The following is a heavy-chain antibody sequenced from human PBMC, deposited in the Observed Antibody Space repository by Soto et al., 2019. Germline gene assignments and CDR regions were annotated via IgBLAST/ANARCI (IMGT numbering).Heavy chain of an antibody. CDR1: GFTFSSYA. Sequence: GGSLRLSCAASGFTFSSYAMSWVRQAPGKGLEWVSAISGSGGSTYYADSVKGRFTISRDNSKNTLYLQMNSLRAEDTAVYYCAKVALEWLFPGHYYYYMDVWGKGTTVTVSS. J-gene: IGHJ6*03. V-gene: IGHV3-23*01. D-gene: IGHD3-3*01. CDR3: AKVALEWLFPGHYYYYMDV. CDR2: ISGSGGST.